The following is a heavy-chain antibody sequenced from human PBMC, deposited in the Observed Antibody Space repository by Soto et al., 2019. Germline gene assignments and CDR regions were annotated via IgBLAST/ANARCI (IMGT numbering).Heavy chain of an antibody. Sequence: GGSLRLSCAASGFTLSSYSMNWVRQAPGKGLEWVSSISSSSSYIYYADSVKGRFTISRDNAKNSLYLQMNSLRAEDTAVYYCARDLSLSCYDGTYYFDFWGQGSLVTVSS. V-gene: IGHV3-21*01. D-gene: IGHD5-12*01. CDR3: ARDLSLSCYDGTYYFDF. CDR2: ISSSSSYI. CDR1: GFTLSSYS. J-gene: IGHJ4*02.